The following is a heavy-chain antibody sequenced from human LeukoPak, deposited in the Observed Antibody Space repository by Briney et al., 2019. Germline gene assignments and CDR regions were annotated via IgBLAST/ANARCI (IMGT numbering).Heavy chain of an antibody. CDR3: ALQTYGGNSDYFDY. V-gene: IGHV3-11*01. J-gene: IGHJ4*02. Sequence: PGGSLRLSCAASGFTFSDYYMSWIRQAPGKGLEWVSYISSSGSTIYYADSVKGRFTISRDNAKNSLYLQMNSLRAEDTAVYYCALQTYGGNSDYFDYWGQGTLVTVSS. CDR2: ISSSGSTI. D-gene: IGHD4-23*01. CDR1: GFTFSDYY.